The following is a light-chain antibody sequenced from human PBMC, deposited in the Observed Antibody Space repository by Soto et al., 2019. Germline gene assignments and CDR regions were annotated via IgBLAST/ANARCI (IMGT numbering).Light chain of an antibody. CDR2: DVS. CDR3: SSYTSSSTQV. Sequence: QSALTQPASVSGSPGQSITISCTGTSSDVGDYNYVSWYQQHPGKAPKLMIYDVSNRPSGVSNRFSDSKSGNTASLTISGLQAEDEADYYCSSYTSSSTQVFGGGTKLTVL. J-gene: IGLJ2*01. V-gene: IGLV2-14*01. CDR1: SSDVGDYNY.